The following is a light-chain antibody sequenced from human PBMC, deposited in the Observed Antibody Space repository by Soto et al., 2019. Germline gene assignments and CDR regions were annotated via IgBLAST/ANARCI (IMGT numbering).Light chain of an antibody. CDR1: QNISRS. CDR3: QQYNEWPPCT. V-gene: IGKV3-15*01. J-gene: IGKJ1*01. CDR2: GAS. Sequence: IVMAQSPVTLSVSPGGIATRCCRASQNISRSLAWYQQKPGQAPRLLIYGASTSATGIPGRFSGSGSAAAFTLTTISLLHEDCAVSYCQQYNEWPPCTFGQGTKVDIK.